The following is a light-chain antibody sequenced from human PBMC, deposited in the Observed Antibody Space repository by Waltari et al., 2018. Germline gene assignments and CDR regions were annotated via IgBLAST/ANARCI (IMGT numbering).Light chain of an antibody. Sequence: QSALTQPASVSGSPGQSITISCTGTSSDVGNYNLVSWYQQYPDKAPKLMIYEVSKWPSGVSNRFSGSKSDNTASLTISGLQAEDEADYYCCSYAGSSTVVFGGGTKLTVL. V-gene: IGLV2-23*02. CDR1: SSDVGNYNL. CDR2: EVS. J-gene: IGLJ2*01. CDR3: CSYAGSSTVV.